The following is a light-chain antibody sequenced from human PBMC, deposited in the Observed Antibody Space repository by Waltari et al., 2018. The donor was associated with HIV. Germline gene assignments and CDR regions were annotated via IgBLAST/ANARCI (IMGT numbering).Light chain of an antibody. Sequence: QSALTQHASVSGSPGQSITISCTGTSSDVGGYNYVSWYQQHPGKAPKLMIYDVSNRPSGVSNRFSGSKSGNTASLTISGLQAEDEADYYCSSYTSSSPYAFGTGTKVTVL. CDR2: DVS. V-gene: IGLV2-14*03. CDR1: SSDVGGYNY. J-gene: IGLJ1*01. CDR3: SSYTSSSPYA.